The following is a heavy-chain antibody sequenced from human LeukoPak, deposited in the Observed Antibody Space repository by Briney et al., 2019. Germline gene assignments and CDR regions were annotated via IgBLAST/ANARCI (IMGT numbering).Heavy chain of an antibody. D-gene: IGHD5-24*01. CDR3: ARVDGYHSFDY. V-gene: IGHV1-18*01. Sequence: GASVKVSCKASGYIFTSYGIAWVRQAPGQGLEWMGWISVYNDNTNYAQKLQGRVTMTTDTSTSTAYMELRSLRSDATAVYYCARVDGYHSFDYWGQGALVTVSS. CDR1: GYIFTSYG. CDR2: ISVYNDNT. J-gene: IGHJ4*02.